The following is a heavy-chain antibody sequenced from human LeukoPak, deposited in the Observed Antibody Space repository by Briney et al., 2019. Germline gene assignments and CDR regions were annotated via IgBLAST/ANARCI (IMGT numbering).Heavy chain of an antibody. J-gene: IGHJ4*02. Sequence: PGGSLRLSCAASGFTFDDYAMHWVRQAPGKGLEWVSGSSWNSGRIGYADSVKGRFTISRDNAKNSLYLQMNSLRAEDTALYYCAKDIRGSYSVFDYWGQGTLVTVSS. D-gene: IGHD1-26*01. CDR2: SSWNSGRI. CDR3: AKDIRGSYSVFDY. V-gene: IGHV3-9*01. CDR1: GFTFDDYA.